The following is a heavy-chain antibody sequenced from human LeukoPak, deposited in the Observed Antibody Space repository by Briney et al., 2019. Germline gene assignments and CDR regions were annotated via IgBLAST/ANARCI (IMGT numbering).Heavy chain of an antibody. J-gene: IGHJ6*03. CDR1: GGTFSSYA. D-gene: IGHD3-3*01. CDR2: IIPIFGTA. Sequence: GATVKVSCKASGGTFSSYAISWVRQAPGQGLAWMGGIIPIFGTANYAQKFQGRVTITTDEATSTAYMELSSLRSEDTAVYYCARAEVTDFWSGYYHYYYYYYMDVWGKGTTVTVSS. CDR3: ARAEVTDFWSGYYHYYYYYYMDV. V-gene: IGHV1-69*05.